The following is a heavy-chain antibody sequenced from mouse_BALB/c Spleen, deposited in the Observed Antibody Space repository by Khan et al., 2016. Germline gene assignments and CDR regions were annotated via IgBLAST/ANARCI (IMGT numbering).Heavy chain of an antibody. Sequence: QVQLKQSGPGLVQPSQSLSITCTVSDFSLTSYGVHWVRQSPGKGLEWLGVIWSGGSTDYNAAFISRLSISKDNSKSQVFFKMNSLQANDTAIYYCATYGNAWFAYWGQGTLVTVSA. CDR2: IWSGGST. V-gene: IGHV2-2*02. CDR1: DFSLTSYG. CDR3: ATYGNAWFAY. D-gene: IGHD2-1*01. J-gene: IGHJ3*01.